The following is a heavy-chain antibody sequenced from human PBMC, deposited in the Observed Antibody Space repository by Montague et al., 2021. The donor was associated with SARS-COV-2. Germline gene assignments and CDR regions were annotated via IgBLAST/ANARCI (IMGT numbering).Heavy chain of an antibody. CDR1: GFSLSTSGMC. J-gene: IGHJ4*02. CDR2: IDWDDDK. CDR3: AREYSSGVYFDY. Sequence: PALVTPTQTLTLTCTFSGFSLSTSGMCVSWIRQPPGKALEWLARIDWDDDKYYSTSLKTRLTISKDTSKSQVVLTMTNMDPVDTATYYCAREYSSGVYFDYWGQGTLVTVSS. D-gene: IGHD6-19*01. V-gene: IGHV2-70*11.